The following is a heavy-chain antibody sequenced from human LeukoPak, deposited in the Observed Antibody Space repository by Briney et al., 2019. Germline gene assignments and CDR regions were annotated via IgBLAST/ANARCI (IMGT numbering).Heavy chain of an antibody. J-gene: IGHJ4*02. V-gene: IGHV3-23*01. D-gene: IGHD5-18*01. CDR1: GFTFSSYA. CDR2: IRGSGRST. Sequence: GGCLRLSCAASGFTFSSYAMSWVRQAPGKGLEWVSAIRGSGRSTYYADSVKGPFTISRNNSKNTLYLQMNSLRAEDTAVYYCAKDYVDTGIWGQGTLVTVSS. CDR3: AKDYVDTGI.